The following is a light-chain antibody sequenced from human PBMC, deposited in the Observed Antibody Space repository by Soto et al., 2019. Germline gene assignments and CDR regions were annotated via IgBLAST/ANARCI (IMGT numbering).Light chain of an antibody. V-gene: IGKV3-20*01. CDR3: QQYGNSPRT. J-gene: IGKJ1*01. CDR1: QSVSSN. CDR2: AAS. Sequence: EIVMTQSPATLSVSPGERATLSCRASQSVSSNLAWYQQKPGQAPRLLIYAASSRATGIPDRFSGSGSGTDFTLTISRLEPEDFAVYYCQQYGNSPRTFGQGTKVDIK.